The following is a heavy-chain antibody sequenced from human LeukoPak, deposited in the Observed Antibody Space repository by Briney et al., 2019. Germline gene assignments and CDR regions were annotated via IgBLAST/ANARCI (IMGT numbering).Heavy chain of an antibody. Sequence: SGRTLVHSPATSEITVSGKRVNLGRQALVKRLEWVANIKQDGGEKYYVDSVKGRFTISRDNAKNSLYLQMNSLRAEDTAVYCCARDIRYHYDSSGYYMDVWGKETRVTVSS. J-gene: IGHJ6*03. V-gene: IGHV3-7*01. D-gene: IGHD3-22*01. CDR1: EITVSGKR. CDR2: IKQDGGEK. CDR3: ARDIRYHYDSSGYYMDV.